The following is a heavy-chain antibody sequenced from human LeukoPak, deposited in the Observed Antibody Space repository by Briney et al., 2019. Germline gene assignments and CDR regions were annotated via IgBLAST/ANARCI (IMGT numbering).Heavy chain of an antibody. J-gene: IGHJ4*02. V-gene: IGHV4-34*01. CDR1: GGSFTKHQ. Sequence: PSETLSLTCAVYGGSFTKHQWSWIRQPPGKGLEWIGAINDGGSTNYNPSLKSRVTISVDTSKNQFSLKLSSVTAADTAVYYCASPLFDYWGQGTLVTVSS. CDR2: INDGGST. CDR3: ASPLFDY.